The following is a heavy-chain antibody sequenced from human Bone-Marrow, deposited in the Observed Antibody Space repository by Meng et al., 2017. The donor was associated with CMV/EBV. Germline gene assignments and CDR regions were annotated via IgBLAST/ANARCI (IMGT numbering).Heavy chain of an antibody. D-gene: IGHD1-26*01. CDR1: GYTYTSYY. CDR2: INPSGGST. J-gene: IGHJ4*02. CDR3: ARSGSYFHQFDY. V-gene: IGHV1-46*01. Sequence: ASVKVSCKASGYTYTSYYMHWVRQAPGQGLEWMGIINPSGGSTSYAQKFQGRATMTRDTSTSTVYMELSSLRSEDTAVYYCARSGSYFHQFDYWGQGTLVTVSS.